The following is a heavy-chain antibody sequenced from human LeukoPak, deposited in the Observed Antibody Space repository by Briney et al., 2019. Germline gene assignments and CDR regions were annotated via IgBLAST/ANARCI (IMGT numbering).Heavy chain of an antibody. V-gene: IGHV4-34*01. D-gene: IGHD2-8*01. J-gene: IGHJ6*02. Sequence: PSETLSLTCAVYGGSFSGYSWSWIRQPPGKGLEWIGEINHSGSTNYNPSLKSRVTISVDTSKNQFSLKLSSVTAADTAVSYCSRDLARLYCPNGVCYYYALDIWGQGTTVTVSS. CDR1: GGSFSGYS. CDR3: SRDLARLYCPNGVCYYYALDI. CDR2: INHSGST.